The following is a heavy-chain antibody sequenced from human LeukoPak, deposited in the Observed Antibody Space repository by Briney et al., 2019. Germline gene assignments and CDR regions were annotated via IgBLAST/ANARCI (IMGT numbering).Heavy chain of an antibody. D-gene: IGHD2-2*01. V-gene: IGHV3-21*01. CDR2: ISSSSSYI. Sequence: GGSLRLSCAASGFTFSSYSMNWVRQAPGKGLEWVSSISSSSSYIYYADSVKGRFTISRDNAKNSLYQQMNSLRAEDTAVYYCARTCSSTSCYLFDYWGQGTLVTVSS. J-gene: IGHJ4*02. CDR3: ARTCSSTSCYLFDY. CDR1: GFTFSSYS.